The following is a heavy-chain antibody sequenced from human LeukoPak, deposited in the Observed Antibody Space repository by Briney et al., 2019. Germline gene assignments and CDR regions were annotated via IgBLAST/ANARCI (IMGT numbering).Heavy chain of an antibody. CDR1: GGSISSYY. CDR2: IYYSGST. V-gene: IGHV4-59*01. J-gene: IGHJ4*02. D-gene: IGHD3-16*01. CDR3: AREGGHDSTIDY. Sequence: PSETLSLTCTVSGGSISSYYWSWIRQPPGKGLEWIGYIYYSGSTNYNPSLKSRVTISVDTSKNQFSLKLSSVTAADTAVYYCAREGGHDSTIDYWGQGTLVTVSS.